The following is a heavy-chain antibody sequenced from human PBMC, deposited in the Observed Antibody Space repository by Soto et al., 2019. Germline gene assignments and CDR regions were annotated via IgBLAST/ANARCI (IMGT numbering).Heavy chain of an antibody. D-gene: IGHD3-22*01. CDR2: IYYSGST. CDR3: ARDFPWYYYDSSGGY. J-gene: IGHJ4*02. V-gene: IGHV4-30-4*01. CDR1: GGSISSGDYY. Sequence: SETLSLTCTVSGGSISSGDYYWSWIRQPPGKGLEWIGYIYYSGSTYYNPSLKSRVTISVDTSKDQFSLKLSSVTAADTAVYYCARDFPWYYYDSSGGYWGQGTLVTVSS.